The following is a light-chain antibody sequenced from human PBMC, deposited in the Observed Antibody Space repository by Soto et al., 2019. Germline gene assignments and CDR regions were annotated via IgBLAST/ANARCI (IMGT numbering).Light chain of an antibody. CDR3: QQYGRSPRT. J-gene: IGKJ1*01. CDR1: QSVSSSY. CDR2: GAS. Sequence: EIVLTQSPGTLSLSPGERATLSCRASQSVSSSYLAWYQQKPGQAPRLLIYGASSRATGIPDRFSGSGSGTDFTLTISRLEPEDVALYHCQQYGRSPRTFGQGTKVEIK. V-gene: IGKV3-20*01.